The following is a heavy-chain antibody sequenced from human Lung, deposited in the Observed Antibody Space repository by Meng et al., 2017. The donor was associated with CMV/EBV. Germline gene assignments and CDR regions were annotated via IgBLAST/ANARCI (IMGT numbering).Heavy chain of an antibody. V-gene: IGHV5-51*01. CDR1: GYRFSNNW. Sequence: GGSLRLSCKGSGYRFSNNWIGWVRQVPGKALEWMGVIYPGDSDTRYSPSFQGQVTISADKSINTAYLQWSSLEASDTAMYYCARRYFDGSGYYLGYWGQGXLVTVSS. D-gene: IGHD3-22*01. J-gene: IGHJ4*02. CDR2: IYPGDSDT. CDR3: ARRYFDGSGYYLGY.